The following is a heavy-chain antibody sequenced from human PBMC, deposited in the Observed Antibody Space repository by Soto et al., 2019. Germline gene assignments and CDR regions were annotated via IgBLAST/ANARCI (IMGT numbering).Heavy chain of an antibody. D-gene: IGHD3-10*01. V-gene: IGHV3-30*18. CDR2: ISYDGGDK. CDR1: GFTFSTYG. Sequence: QVQLVESGGGVVQPGRSLRLSCAASGFTFSTYGMHWVRQAPGKGLEWVAVISYDGGDKYYADSVKGRFTISRDNSKNTLYLQMNSLRTEDTAVYYCAKLFYYGSGSTDYWGQGTLVTVSS. J-gene: IGHJ4*02. CDR3: AKLFYYGSGSTDY.